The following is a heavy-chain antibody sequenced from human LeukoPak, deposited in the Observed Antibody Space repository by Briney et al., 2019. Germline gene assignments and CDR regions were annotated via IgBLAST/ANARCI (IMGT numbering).Heavy chain of an antibody. Sequence: GGSLRLSCAASGFTFSSYAMHWVRQAPGKGLEWVAVISYDGSNKYYADSVKGRFTISRDNSKNTLYLQMNSLRAEDTAVYYCAKAPPSYWVYGMDVWGQGTTVTVSS. CDR2: ISYDGSNK. CDR3: AKAPPSYWVYGMDV. V-gene: IGHV3-30-3*01. J-gene: IGHJ6*02. CDR1: GFTFSSYA. D-gene: IGHD2-15*01.